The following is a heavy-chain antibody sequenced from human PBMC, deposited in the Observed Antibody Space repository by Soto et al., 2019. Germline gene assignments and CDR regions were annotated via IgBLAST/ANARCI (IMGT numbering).Heavy chain of an antibody. CDR1: GFTFSSYG. CDR2: ISYDGSNK. D-gene: IGHD3-22*01. Sequence: GGSLRLSCAASGFTFSSYGMHWVRQAPGKGLEWVAVISYDGSNKYYADSVKGRFTISRDNSKNTLYLQMNSLRAEDTAVYYCAKEMYYYDSSGPLDYWGQGPLVTVSS. CDR3: AKEMYYYDSSGPLDY. V-gene: IGHV3-30*18. J-gene: IGHJ4*02.